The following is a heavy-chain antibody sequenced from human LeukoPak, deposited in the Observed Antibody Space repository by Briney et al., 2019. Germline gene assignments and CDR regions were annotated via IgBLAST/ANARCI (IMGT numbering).Heavy chain of an antibody. V-gene: IGHV4-59*01. CDR3: VRDVAAGFDAFDI. D-gene: IGHD6-13*01. Sequence: SETLSLTCTVSGGSISSYYWSWIRQPPGKGLEWIGYIYYSGSTNYNPSLKSRVTISVDTSKNQFSLKLSSVTAADTAVYYCVRDVAAGFDAFDIWGQGTMVTVSS. CDR2: IYYSGST. J-gene: IGHJ3*02. CDR1: GGSISSYY.